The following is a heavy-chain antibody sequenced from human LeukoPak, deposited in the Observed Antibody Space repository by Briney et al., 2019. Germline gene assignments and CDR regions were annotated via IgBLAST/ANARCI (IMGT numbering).Heavy chain of an antibody. Sequence: SETLSLTCTVSGGSISSSSYYWGWIRQPPGKGLEWIGSIYYSGSTYYNPSLKSRVTISVDTSKNQFSLKLSSVTAADTAVYYCARSDTKYYYYSCMDVWGKGTTVTVSS. V-gene: IGHV4-39*07. J-gene: IGHJ6*03. CDR3: ARSDTKYYYYSCMDV. CDR2: IYYSGST. CDR1: GGSISSSSYY.